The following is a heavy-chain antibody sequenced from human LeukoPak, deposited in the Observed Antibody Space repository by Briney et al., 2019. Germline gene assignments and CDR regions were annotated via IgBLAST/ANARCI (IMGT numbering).Heavy chain of an antibody. V-gene: IGHV3-74*01. Sequence: GGSLRLSCAASGFTFSNYWVHWVRQAPGKWLVWVSRINSDGSSTNYADSVKGRFTISRDNGKNTLYLQMNSLRAEDTAVYYCARVVRWFDPWGQGTLVTVSS. CDR3: ARVVRWFDP. J-gene: IGHJ5*02. CDR1: GFTFSNYW. CDR2: INSDGSST.